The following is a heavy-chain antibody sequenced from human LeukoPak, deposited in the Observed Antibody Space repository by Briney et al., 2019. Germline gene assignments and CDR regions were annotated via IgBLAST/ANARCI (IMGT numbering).Heavy chain of an antibody. Sequence: PGRSLRLSCAASGFTFSSYAMSWVRQAPGKGLEWVSAISGSGGSTYYADSVKGRFTISRDNSKNTLYLQMNSLRAEDTAVYYCAKGCSGGSCYPTYYGMDVWGQGTTVTVSS. D-gene: IGHD2-15*01. J-gene: IGHJ6*02. V-gene: IGHV3-23*01. CDR3: AKGCSGGSCYPTYYGMDV. CDR1: GFTFSSYA. CDR2: ISGSGGST.